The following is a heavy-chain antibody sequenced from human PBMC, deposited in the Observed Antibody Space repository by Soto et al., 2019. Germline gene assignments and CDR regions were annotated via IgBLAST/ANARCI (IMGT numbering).Heavy chain of an antibody. CDR2: IYWDDDK. Sequence: SGPTLVNPTQTLTLTCTFSGFSLSTTGVGVGWIRQPPGKALEWLALIYWDDDKRFNPSLRSRLTITKDTSKNQVVLTMTNMDPVDTATYYCVQSRCGGDCLQSYSSHSYYGLDVWGQGTTVTVSS. CDR3: VQSRCGGDCLQSYSSHSYYGLDV. J-gene: IGHJ6*02. V-gene: IGHV2-5*02. D-gene: IGHD2-21*02. CDR1: GFSLSTTGVG.